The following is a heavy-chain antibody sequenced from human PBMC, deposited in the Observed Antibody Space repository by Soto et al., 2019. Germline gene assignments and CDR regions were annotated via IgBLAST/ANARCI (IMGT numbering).Heavy chain of an antibody. V-gene: IGHV5-10-1*04. CDR1: GYSFTVYW. Sequence: PGESLKISWKGSGYSFTVYWISWVRQMPGKGLEWMGRIDPSDSYTNYSPSFQGQVTISADKSISTAYLQWSSLKASDTAVYYCARPNKPSTFYYHGMDVWGQGTTVTVSS. D-gene: IGHD2-2*01. CDR3: ARPNKPSTFYYHGMDV. J-gene: IGHJ6*02. CDR2: IDPSDSYT.